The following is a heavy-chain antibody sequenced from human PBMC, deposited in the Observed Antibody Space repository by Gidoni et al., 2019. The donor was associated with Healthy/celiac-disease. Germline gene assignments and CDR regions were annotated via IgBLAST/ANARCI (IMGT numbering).Heavy chain of an antibody. Sequence: QVQLQQWGAGLLKPSETLSLTCDVYGGSFSGYYWSWIRQPPGKGLEWIGEINHSVSTTYNPSLTSRVTISVDTSKNQFSLKLSSVTAADTAVYYCTRKQLVPYYYYGMDVWGQGTTVTVSS. D-gene: IGHD6-6*01. CDR3: TRKQLVPYYYYGMDV. V-gene: IGHV4-34*01. CDR2: INHSVST. CDR1: GGSFSGYY. J-gene: IGHJ6*02.